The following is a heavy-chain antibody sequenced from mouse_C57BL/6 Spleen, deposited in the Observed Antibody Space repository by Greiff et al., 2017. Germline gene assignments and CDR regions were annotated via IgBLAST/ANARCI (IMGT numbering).Heavy chain of an antibody. D-gene: IGHD1-1*01. CDR3: GYGSSDWYFDV. CDR1: GYTFTSYW. V-gene: IGHV1-7*01. CDR2: INPSSGYT. Sequence: VKLQQSGAELAKPGASVKLSCKASGYTFTSYWMHWVKQRPGQGLEWIGYINPSSGYTKYNQKFKDKATLTADKSSSTAYMQLSSLTYEDSAVYYCGYGSSDWYFDVWGTGTTVTVSS. J-gene: IGHJ1*03.